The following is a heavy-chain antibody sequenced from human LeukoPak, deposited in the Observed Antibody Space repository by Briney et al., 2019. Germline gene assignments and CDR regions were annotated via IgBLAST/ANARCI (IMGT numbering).Heavy chain of an antibody. CDR1: GFTFSSYA. J-gene: IGHJ4*02. CDR3: AQDLLASSTRCSWEY. D-gene: IGHD2-2*01. CDR2: ISGSGGST. Sequence: GRSLRLSCAASGFTFSSYAMSWVRQAPGKGLEWVSAISGSGGSTYYADSVKGRFTISRDNSKNTLYLQMNSLRAEDTAVYYCAQDLLASSTRCSWEYRRQGPLVTVSS. V-gene: IGHV3-23*01.